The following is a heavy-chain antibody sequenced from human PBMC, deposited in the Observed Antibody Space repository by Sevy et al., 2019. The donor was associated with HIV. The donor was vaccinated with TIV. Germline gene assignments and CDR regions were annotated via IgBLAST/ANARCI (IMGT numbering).Heavy chain of an antibody. J-gene: IGHJ4*02. D-gene: IGHD6-19*01. CDR1: GFTFGDYA. CDR3: TRWASGQWLDATPFDY. V-gene: IGHV3-49*03. Sequence: GGSLRLSCTASGFTFGDYAMSWFRQAPGKGLEWVGFIRSKAYGGTTEYAASVKGRFTISRDDSKSIAYLQMNSLKTEDTAMYYCTRWASGQWLDATPFDYWGQGTLVTVSS. CDR2: IRSKAYGGTT.